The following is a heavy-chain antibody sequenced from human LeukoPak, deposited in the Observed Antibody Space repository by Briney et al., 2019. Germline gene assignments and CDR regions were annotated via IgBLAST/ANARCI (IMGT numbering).Heavy chain of an antibody. V-gene: IGHV3-23*01. CDR1: GFAFSSYA. CDR2: ISGSGGST. CDR3: AKVNDFWSGRYYFDY. J-gene: IGHJ4*02. D-gene: IGHD3-3*01. Sequence: GGSLRLSCAASGFAFSSYAMSWVRQAPGKGLEWVSAISGSGGSTYYADSVKGRFTISRDNSKNTLYLQMNSLRAEDTAVYYCAKVNDFWSGRYYFDYWGQGTLVTVSS.